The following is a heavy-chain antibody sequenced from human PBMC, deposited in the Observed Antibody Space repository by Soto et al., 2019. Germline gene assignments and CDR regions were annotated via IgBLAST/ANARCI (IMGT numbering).Heavy chain of an antibody. CDR2: ISYSGSP. CDR1: GGSISNSSYF. Sequence: QLQLQESGPGLVNPSETLSLTCGVSGGSISNSSYFWGWIRQPPGKALEWIGAISYSGSPYYNPSLKSRVAISVDTSKNLFSLRLSSVIAADTAVYYCARLALRYFDYWGHGSLFTVSS. D-gene: IGHD3-3*01. CDR3: ARLALRYFDY. J-gene: IGHJ4*01. V-gene: IGHV4-39*01.